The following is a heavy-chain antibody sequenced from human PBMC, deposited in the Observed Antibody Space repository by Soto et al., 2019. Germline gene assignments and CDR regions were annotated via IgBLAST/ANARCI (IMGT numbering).Heavy chain of an antibody. V-gene: IGHV1-69*12. J-gene: IGHJ6*02. CDR3: ARDVGGDHRYDGMDV. CDR2: IIPIFGTA. Sequence: QVQLVQSGAEVKKPGSSVKVSCKASGGTFSSYAISWVRQAPGQGLEWMGGIIPIFGTANYAQKFQGRVTITADESTSTAYRARSSLRSEDTSVYYCARDVGGDHRYDGMDVWGQGTTVTVSS. CDR1: GGTFSSYA. D-gene: IGHD2-21*02.